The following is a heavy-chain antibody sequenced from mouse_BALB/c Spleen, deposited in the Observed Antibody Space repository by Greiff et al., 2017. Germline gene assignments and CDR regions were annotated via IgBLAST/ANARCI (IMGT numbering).Heavy chain of an antibody. Sequence: VQLQQSGAELAKPGASVKMSCKASGYTFTSYWMHWVKQRPGQGLEWIGYINPSTGYTEYNQKFKDKATLTADKSSSTAYMQLSSLTSEDSAVYYCARCYYGSSPVYFDYWGQGTTLTVSS. V-gene: IGHV1-7*01. CDR1: GYTFTSYW. D-gene: IGHD1-1*01. CDR2: INPSTGYT. CDR3: ARCYYGSSPVYFDY. J-gene: IGHJ2*01.